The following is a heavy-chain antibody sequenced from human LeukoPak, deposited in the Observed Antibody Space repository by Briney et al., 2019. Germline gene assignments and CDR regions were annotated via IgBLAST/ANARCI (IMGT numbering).Heavy chain of an antibody. D-gene: IGHD3-10*01. V-gene: IGHV3-30*18. J-gene: IGHJ4*02. CDR1: GFTFSTYG. Sequence: GRSLRLSCAASGFTFSTYGMHWVRQAPGKGLEWVAIISYDGSNKYYADSVKGRFTISRDNSKNTLYLQMNSLRAEDTAVYYCAKDMALFSPFDYWGQGTLVTVSS. CDR3: AKDMALFSPFDY. CDR2: ISYDGSNK.